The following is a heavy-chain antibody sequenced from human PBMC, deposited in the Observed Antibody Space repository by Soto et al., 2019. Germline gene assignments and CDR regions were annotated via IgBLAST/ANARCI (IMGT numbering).Heavy chain of an antibody. D-gene: IGHD4-4*01. Sequence: ASVKVSCKASGYTFTSYDINWVRQATGQGLEWMGWMNPNSGNTGYAQKFQGRVTMTRNTSISTAYMELSSLRSEDTAVYYCARTVSMSPHGEHYYHLAVWGKGTTVTVSS. CDR3: ARTVSMSPHGEHYYHLAV. CDR2: MNPNSGNT. CDR1: GYTFTSYD. V-gene: IGHV1-8*01. J-gene: IGHJ6*03.